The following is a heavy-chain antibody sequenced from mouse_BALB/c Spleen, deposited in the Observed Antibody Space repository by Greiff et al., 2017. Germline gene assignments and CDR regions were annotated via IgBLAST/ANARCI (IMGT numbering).Heavy chain of an antibody. V-gene: IGHV5-6-5*01. J-gene: IGHJ1*01. CDR1: GFTFSSYA. CDR3: GRIDGYFGRDWFFHG. Sequence: DVQLQESGGGLVKPGGSLKLSCAASGFTFSSYAMSWVRQTPEKRLEWVASISSGGSTYYPDSVKGRFTISRDNARNILYLQMSSLRSEDTAMYYCGRIDGYFGRDWFFHGWGGGTTVTVPS. D-gene: IGHD2-3*01. CDR2: ISSGGST.